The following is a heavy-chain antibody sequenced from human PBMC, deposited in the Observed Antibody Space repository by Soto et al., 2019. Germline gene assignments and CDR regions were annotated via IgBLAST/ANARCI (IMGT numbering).Heavy chain of an antibody. V-gene: IGHV3-23*01. J-gene: IGHJ4*02. CDR2: ISGSGGST. D-gene: IGHD2-15*01. CDR3: AKDLERYCSGGSCYSFDY. Sequence: GGSLRLSCAASGFTFSSYAMSWVRQAPGKGLEWVSAISGSGGSTYYADSVKGRFTISRDNSKKTLYLQMNSLRAEDTAVYYCAKDLERYCSGGSCYSFDYWGQGTLVTVSS. CDR1: GFTFSSYA.